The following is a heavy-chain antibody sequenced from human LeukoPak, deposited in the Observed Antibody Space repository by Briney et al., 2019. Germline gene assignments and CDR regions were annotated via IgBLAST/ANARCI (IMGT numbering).Heavy chain of an antibody. CDR3: ARAEYCSSTSCYLWFRGVPRSYGMDV. D-gene: IGHD2-2*01. CDR2: ISSSSSYI. J-gene: IGHJ6*02. CDR1: GFTFSSYS. Sequence: GGSLRLSCAASGFTFSSYSMNWVRQAPGKGLEWVSSISSSSSYIYYADSVKGRFTISRDNAKNSLYLQMNSLRAEDTAVYYCARAEYCSSTSCYLWFRGVPRSYGMDVWGQGTTVTVSS. V-gene: IGHV3-21*01.